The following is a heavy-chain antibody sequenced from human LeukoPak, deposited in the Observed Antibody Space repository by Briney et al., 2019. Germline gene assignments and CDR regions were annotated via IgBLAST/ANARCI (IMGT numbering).Heavy chain of an antibody. CDR1: GFGFSNFW. Sequence: PGGSLRLSCAASGFGFSNFWMHWGRQAPGKGLVWVSRIKHDGTTSVYADSVKCRFTISRDNLKNTLYLQMRSLRAEDTAVYFCARDADHSLYASSLPVYWRQGNPVTVSS. CDR2: IKHDGTTS. D-gene: IGHD2/OR15-2a*01. J-gene: IGHJ4*01. V-gene: IGHV3-74*01. CDR3: ARDADHSLYASSLPVY.